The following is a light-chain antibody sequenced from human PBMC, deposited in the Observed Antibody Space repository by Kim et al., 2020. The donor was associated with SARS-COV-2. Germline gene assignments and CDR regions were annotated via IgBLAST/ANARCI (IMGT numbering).Light chain of an antibody. J-gene: IGKJ1*01. CDR1: QSVSSSS. Sequence: SPGESVTLSCRASQSVSSSSLAWYQQKPGQAPRLLIYGTSSRATGIPDRFSGSGSGTDFTLTISRLEPEDFAVYYCQQYGGSPWTFGQGTKVDIK. CDR3: QQYGGSPWT. CDR2: GTS. V-gene: IGKV3-20*01.